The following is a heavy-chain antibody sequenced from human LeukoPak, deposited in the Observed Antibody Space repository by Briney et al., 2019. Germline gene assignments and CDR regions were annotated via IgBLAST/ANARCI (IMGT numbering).Heavy chain of an antibody. Sequence: ASVKVSCKASGYTFSSYGLSWVRQAPGQGLEWMGWIGPNNGNTNYAQNLQGRVTMTTDTSTGTAYMELRSLGSDDTAVYYCARDSGGRGHFDFWGQGTLVTVSS. CDR2: IGPNNGNT. V-gene: IGHV1-18*01. D-gene: IGHD3-16*01. CDR1: GYTFSSYG. J-gene: IGHJ4*02. CDR3: ARDSGGRGHFDF.